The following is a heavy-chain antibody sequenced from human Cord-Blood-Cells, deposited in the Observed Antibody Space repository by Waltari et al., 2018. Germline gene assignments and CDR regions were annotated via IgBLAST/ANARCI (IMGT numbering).Heavy chain of an antibody. D-gene: IGHD6-13*01. J-gene: IGHJ4*02. CDR2: ISYDGSNK. CDR3: ARDSSWSFDY. CDR1: GFTFSPSG. V-gene: IGHV3-30*03. Sequence: QVQLVESGGGVVQPGRYLRLSCAASGFTFSPSGMPWVRQAPGKGLEWVAVISYDGSNKYYADSVKGRFTISRDNSKNTLYLQMNSLRAEDTAVYYCARDSSWSFDYWGQGTLVTVSS.